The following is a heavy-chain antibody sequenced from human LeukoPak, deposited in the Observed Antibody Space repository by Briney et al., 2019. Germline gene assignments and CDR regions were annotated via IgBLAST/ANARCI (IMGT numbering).Heavy chain of an antibody. J-gene: IGHJ4*02. Sequence: GGSLRLSCAASGFTFSNYWMTWVRQAPGKGPEWVAHINQDGSKEYYMDSVKARFTISRDNAKNSLSLQMNSLRAEDTAVYYCVRDGGVSGYDLLDYWGQGTLVTVSS. V-gene: IGHV3-7*01. CDR2: INQDGSKE. D-gene: IGHD5-12*01. CDR1: GFTFSNYW. CDR3: VRDGGVSGYDLLDY.